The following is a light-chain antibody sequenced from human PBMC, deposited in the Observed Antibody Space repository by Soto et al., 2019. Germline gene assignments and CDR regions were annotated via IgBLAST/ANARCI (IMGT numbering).Light chain of an antibody. Sequence: QSALTQPASVSGSPGQSITISCTGTSSDVGGYNSVSWYQQHPGKAPKLMIYEVTNRPSGVSNRFSGSKSGNTASLTISGLQAEDEADDYCSTYSSSSAPNVFGAGTKLTVL. CDR3: STYSSSSAPNV. J-gene: IGLJ1*01. CDR1: SSDVGGYNS. V-gene: IGLV2-14*01. CDR2: EVT.